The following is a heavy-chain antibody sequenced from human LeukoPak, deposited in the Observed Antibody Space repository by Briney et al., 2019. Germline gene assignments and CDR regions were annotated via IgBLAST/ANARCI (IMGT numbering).Heavy chain of an antibody. CDR3: GRVTIFSPSHYYGMDV. J-gene: IGHJ6*02. V-gene: IGHV1-2*02. Sequence: GASLKVASKASGYTFPDYYIHWGRQAPGQGAGGMGWIKSNSGDTNYAQKFQGRGTLTRDTSINTASMEVNRLRSDATAVYYCGRVTIFSPSHYYGMDVWGQGTAVTVSS. D-gene: IGHD3-3*01. CDR2: IKSNSGDT. CDR1: GYTFPDYY.